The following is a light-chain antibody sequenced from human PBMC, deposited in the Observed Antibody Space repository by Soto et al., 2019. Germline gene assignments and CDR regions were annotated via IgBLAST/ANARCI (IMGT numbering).Light chain of an antibody. CDR3: QQYDGYSGYT. CDR1: YSISSW. V-gene: IGKV1-5*01. J-gene: IGKJ2*01. CDR2: DAS. Sequence: DMQMTQSPSTLAVSVGDIATMTCRATYSISSWLAWYQQKPGKSPKLLIFDASRLETGVPSRFSGSGSCTEFTLTIRNLQPDDFATYYCQQYDGYSGYTFGPGTKLEIE.